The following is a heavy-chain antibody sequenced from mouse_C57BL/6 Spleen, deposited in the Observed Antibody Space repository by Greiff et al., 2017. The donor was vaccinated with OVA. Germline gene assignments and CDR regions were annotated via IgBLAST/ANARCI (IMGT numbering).Heavy chain of an antibody. CDR2: INPSTGGT. J-gene: IGHJ1*03. V-gene: IGHV1-42*01. Sequence: VQLQQSGPELVKPGASVKISCKASGYSFTGYYMNWVKQSPEKSLEWIGEINPSTGGTTYNQKFKAKATLTVDKSSSTAYMQLKSLTSEDSAVYYCARFANYYGSSYGYFDVWGTGTTVTVSS. CDR1: GYSFTGYY. D-gene: IGHD1-1*01. CDR3: ARFANYYGSSYGYFDV.